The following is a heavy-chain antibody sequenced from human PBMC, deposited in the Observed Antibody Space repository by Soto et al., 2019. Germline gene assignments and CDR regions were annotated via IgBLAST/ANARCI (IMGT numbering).Heavy chain of an antibody. CDR3: AGGATTIYFDY. V-gene: IGHV3-33*01. D-gene: IGHD1-26*01. Sequence: QVQLVESGGGVVQPGRSLRLSCAASGFTFSSYGMHWVRQAPGKGLEWVAVIWYDGSNKYYADSVKGRFTISRDNSKNTLYLQMNSLRAEDTAVYYCAGGATTIYFDYWGQGTLVTVSS. J-gene: IGHJ4*02. CDR1: GFTFSSYG. CDR2: IWYDGSNK.